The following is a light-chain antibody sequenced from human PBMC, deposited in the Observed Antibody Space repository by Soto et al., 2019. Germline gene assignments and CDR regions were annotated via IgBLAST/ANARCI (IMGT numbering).Light chain of an antibody. CDR1: TSNIGENY. V-gene: IGLV1-51*01. CDR2: DDN. Sequence: QSVLTQPPSVSAAPGQKVTISCSGSTSNIGENYVSWYQQVPGTAPKLLIYDDNQRPSRIPDRFAGSKSGTSATLDITGLQTGDEADYYFGTWDNSLSVVLFGGGTKLTVL. CDR3: GTWDNSLSVVL. J-gene: IGLJ2*01.